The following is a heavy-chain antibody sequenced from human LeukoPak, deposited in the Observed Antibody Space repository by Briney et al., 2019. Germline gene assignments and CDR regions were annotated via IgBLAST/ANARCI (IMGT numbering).Heavy chain of an antibody. CDR2: IYYSGSA. CDR1: GGSISGFY. Sequence: SETLSLTCTVSGGSISGFYWGWIRQPPGKGLEWIGFIYYSGSANYNPSLKSRVTMSVDMSKNQFSLKLSSVTAADTAFYYCAGDRDSSGWFDHWGQGALVTVSS. J-gene: IGHJ5*02. CDR3: AGDRDSSGWFDH. V-gene: IGHV4-59*01. D-gene: IGHD6-19*01.